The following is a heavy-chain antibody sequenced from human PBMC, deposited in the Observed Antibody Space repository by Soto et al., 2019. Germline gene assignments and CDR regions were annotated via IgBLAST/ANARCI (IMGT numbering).Heavy chain of an antibody. D-gene: IGHD6-19*01. J-gene: IGHJ6*02. CDR3: SKAVAGKKYYSGMDV. V-gene: IGHV3-23*01. Sequence: HPGGSLRLSCAASGVTFSSYAMSWVRQAPGKGLEWVSAISGSGGSTYYADPVKGRFTISRDNSKNTLYLQMNSLRAEDTAVYYCSKAVAGKKYYSGMDVWGHGTTVPSP. CDR2: ISGSGGST. CDR1: GVTFSSYA.